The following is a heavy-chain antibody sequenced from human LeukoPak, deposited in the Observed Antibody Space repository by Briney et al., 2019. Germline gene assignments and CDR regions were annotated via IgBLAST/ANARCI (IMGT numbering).Heavy chain of an antibody. Sequence: SVKVSCKASGGTFSSYAISWVRQAPGQGLEWMRGIIPIFGTANYAQKFQGRVTIITDESTSTAYMELSSLRSEDTAVYYCARALVGKNRPSDYYYYMDVWGKGTTVTVSS. V-gene: IGHV1-69*05. CDR1: GGTFSSYA. CDR3: ARALVGKNRPSDYYYYMDV. D-gene: IGHD1-14*01. CDR2: IIPIFGTA. J-gene: IGHJ6*03.